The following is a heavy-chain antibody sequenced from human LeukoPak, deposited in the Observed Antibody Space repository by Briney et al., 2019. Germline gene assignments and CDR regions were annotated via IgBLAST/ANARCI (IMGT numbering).Heavy chain of an antibody. CDR1: GYTFSAYY. Sequence: VASVKVSCQASGYTFSAYYMHWVRQAPGQGLEWMGWINPNSGGTNSAQKFQGRVTMTRDTSISTTYMELSRLSSDDTAVYFCARGLTYSSGWYYWFDPWGQGTLVTVSS. CDR2: INPNSGGT. CDR3: ARGLTYSSGWYYWFDP. D-gene: IGHD6-19*01. V-gene: IGHV1-2*02. J-gene: IGHJ5*02.